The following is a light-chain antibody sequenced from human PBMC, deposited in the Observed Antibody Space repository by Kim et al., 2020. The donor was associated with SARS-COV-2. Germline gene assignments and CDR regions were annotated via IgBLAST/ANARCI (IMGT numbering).Light chain of an antibody. Sequence: GSPGQTARITCSGDKLGDKYACWYQQKPGQSPVLVIYQDSKRPSGIPERFSGSNSGNTATLTISGTQAMDEADYYCQAWDSSTGVFGTGTQLTVL. J-gene: IGLJ1*01. CDR1: KLGDKY. V-gene: IGLV3-1*01. CDR3: QAWDSSTGV. CDR2: QDS.